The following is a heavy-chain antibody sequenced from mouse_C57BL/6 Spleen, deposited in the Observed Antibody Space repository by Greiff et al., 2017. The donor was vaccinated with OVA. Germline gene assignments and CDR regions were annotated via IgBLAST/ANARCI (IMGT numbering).Heavy chain of an antibody. V-gene: IGHV1-64*01. Sequence: QVQLKQPGAELVKPGASVKLSCKASGYTFTSYWMHWVKQRPGQGLEWIGMIHPNSGSTNYNEKFKGKATLTVDKSSSTAYMQLSSLTSEDAAVYYCARDYGSSPDYWGQGTTLTVSS. CDR3: ARDYGSSPDY. J-gene: IGHJ2*01. CDR2: IHPNSGST. CDR1: GYTFTSYW. D-gene: IGHD1-1*01.